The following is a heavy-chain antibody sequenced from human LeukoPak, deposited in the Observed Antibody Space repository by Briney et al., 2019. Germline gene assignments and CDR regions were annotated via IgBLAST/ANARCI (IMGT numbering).Heavy chain of an antibody. CDR3: AKASSGSYFLIGY. V-gene: IGHV3-43D*04. CDR1: GFTFDDYA. Sequence: QPGGSLRLSCAASGFTFDDYAMHWVRQAPGKGLGWVSLISWDGGSTYYADSVKGRFTISRDNSKNSLYLQMNSLRAEDTALYYCAKASSGSYFLIGYWGQGTLVTVSS. D-gene: IGHD1-26*01. CDR2: ISWDGGST. J-gene: IGHJ4*02.